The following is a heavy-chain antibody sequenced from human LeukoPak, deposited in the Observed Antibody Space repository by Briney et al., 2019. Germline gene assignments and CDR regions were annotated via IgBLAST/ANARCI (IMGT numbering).Heavy chain of an antibody. D-gene: IGHD3-10*01. V-gene: IGHV1-2*02. Sequence: ASVKVSCTASGYTFTGYYMHWVRQAPGQGLGWMGWINPNSGGTNYAQKFQGRVTMTRDTSISTAHMELSRLRSDDTAVYYCARPAMVRGVIRGAFDIWGQGTMVTVSS. CDR1: GYTFTGYY. CDR3: ARPAMVRGVIRGAFDI. CDR2: INPNSGGT. J-gene: IGHJ3*02.